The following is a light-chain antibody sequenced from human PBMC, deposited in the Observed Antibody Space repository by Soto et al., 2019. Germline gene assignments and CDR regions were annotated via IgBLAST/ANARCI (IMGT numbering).Light chain of an antibody. CDR2: GAS. Sequence: EIVLTQSPGTLSLSPGDRATLSCRASQSVSSSYLAWYQQKPGQAPRLLIYGASSRATGIPDRFSGSGSGTDFTLTISRLEPEDFAVYYCQQHGSSPPITFGQGTRLEI. J-gene: IGKJ5*01. CDR3: QQHGSSPPIT. V-gene: IGKV3-20*01. CDR1: QSVSSSY.